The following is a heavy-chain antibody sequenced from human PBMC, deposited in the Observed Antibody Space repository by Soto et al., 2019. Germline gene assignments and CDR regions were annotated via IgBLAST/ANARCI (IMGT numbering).Heavy chain of an antibody. CDR1: GLTFSGHW. Sequence: GGSLRLSCAASGLTFSGHWITWVRQTPWEGLQWVAAIKPDGSETFYVDSVKGRFTISRDNARNSLFLQMDSLRAEDTAVYYCTSRPSVMTSNEVFDFGGHGTLVKVS. J-gene: IGHJ4*01. CDR3: TSRPSVMTSNEVFDF. V-gene: IGHV3-7*03. CDR2: IKPDGSET. D-gene: IGHD2-21*02.